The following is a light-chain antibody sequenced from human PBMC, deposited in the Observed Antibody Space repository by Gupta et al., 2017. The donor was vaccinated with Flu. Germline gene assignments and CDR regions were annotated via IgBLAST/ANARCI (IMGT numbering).Light chain of an antibody. V-gene: IGLV1-40*01. CDR3: QSYDSSRSGWV. CDR1: NSNIGAGYV. CDR2: GNS. J-gene: IGLJ3*02. Sequence: QSVLPQPPSVSWPPGPRDATPSPGSNSNIGAGYVLHWHQQLPATAPKLLIYGNSKRPSGVPDRFSGSKSGTSASLASTGLQAEDEADYYCQSYDSSRSGWVFGGGTKLTVL.